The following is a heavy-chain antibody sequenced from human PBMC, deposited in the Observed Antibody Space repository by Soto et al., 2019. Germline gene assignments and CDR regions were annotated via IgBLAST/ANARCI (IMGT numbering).Heavy chain of an antibody. CDR2: ISAYNGNT. D-gene: IGHD2-15*01. CDR1: GYTFTSYG. Sequence: ASVKVSCKASGYTFTSYGISWVRQAPGQGLEWMGWISAYNGNTNYAQKLQGRVTMTTDTSTSTAYMELRSLRSDDTAVYYCARVTDCSGGSCYEYDYRGQRTLVTVSS. CDR3: ARVTDCSGGSCYEYDY. J-gene: IGHJ4*02. V-gene: IGHV1-18*01.